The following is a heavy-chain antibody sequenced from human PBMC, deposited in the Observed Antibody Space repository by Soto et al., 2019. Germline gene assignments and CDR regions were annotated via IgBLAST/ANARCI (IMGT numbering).Heavy chain of an antibody. CDR2: IHYSGGATYSP. D-gene: IGHD3-22*01. J-gene: IGHJ5*01. V-gene: IGHV4-31*03. CDR3: ASSTFFPDSRGYHFKNLDS. Sequence: PSETLSLTCTVSGASITSDGYYWTWIRQHPGKGLEWLGYIHYSGGATYSPSYNPSLKSRIAISVDTSKRLFSLTLTSVTAADTAMYYCASSTFFPDSRGYHFKNLDSWGQGTLVTVSS. CDR1: GASITSDGYY.